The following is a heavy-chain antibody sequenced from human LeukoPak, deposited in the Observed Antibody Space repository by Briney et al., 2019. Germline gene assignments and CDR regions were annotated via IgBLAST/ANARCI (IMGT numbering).Heavy chain of an antibody. D-gene: IGHD3-22*01. Sequence: PGGSLRLSCSASGFTFSRYTMDWVRQAPGKGLEWVSGISVSGGSTNYADSVKGRFTISRDNSKNTLYLQMNSLRAEDTAVYYCAKSNYFDSGGYYFFDYWGQGTLVTVSS. CDR3: AKSNYFDSGGYYFFDY. CDR1: GFTFSRYT. CDR2: ISVSGGST. V-gene: IGHV3-23*01. J-gene: IGHJ4*02.